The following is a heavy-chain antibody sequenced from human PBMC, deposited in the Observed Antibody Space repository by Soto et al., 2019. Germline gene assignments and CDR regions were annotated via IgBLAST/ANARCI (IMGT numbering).Heavy chain of an antibody. V-gene: IGHV3-66*01. J-gene: IGHJ4*02. Sequence: EVQLVESGGGLVQPGGSLRLSCAASGFTVSSNYMSWVRQAPGKGLEWVSVVYIGGNTYYAESVEDRFTISRDNFQNMLYLQVNSLRAGDTVVYYCAGSVGGGFDYWGQGTLVTVSS. D-gene: IGHD3-16*01. CDR3: AGSVGGGFDY. CDR2: VYIGGNT. CDR1: GFTVSSNY.